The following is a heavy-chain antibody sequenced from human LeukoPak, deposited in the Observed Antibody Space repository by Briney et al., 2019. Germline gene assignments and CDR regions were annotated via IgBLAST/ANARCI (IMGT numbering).Heavy chain of an antibody. CDR1: RFSFSNYW. Sequence: PGGSLRLSCAASRFSFSNYWMHWVRQAPGKGLVWVSRVKSDGSNLSYADPVKGRFTISRDNAENMLYLQMNTLGAEDTAVYYCARDIVSGSGSLDYWGQGTLVTVSS. J-gene: IGHJ4*02. CDR3: ARDIVSGSGSLDY. V-gene: IGHV3-74*01. D-gene: IGHD3-10*01. CDR2: VKSDGSNL.